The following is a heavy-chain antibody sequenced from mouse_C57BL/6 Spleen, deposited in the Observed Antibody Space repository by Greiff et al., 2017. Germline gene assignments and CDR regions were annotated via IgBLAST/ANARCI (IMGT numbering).Heavy chain of an antibody. J-gene: IGHJ2*01. V-gene: IGHV1-52*01. Sequence: QVQLQQPGAELVRPGSSVKLSCKASGYTFTSYWMHWVKQRPIQGLEWIGNIDPSDSATHYNQKFKNKATLTVDKSSSTAYMQLSSLTSEDSAVDYCARAGALYCSSLYFDDWGQGTTLTVSS. CDR2: IDPSDSAT. CDR3: ARAGALYCSSLYFDD. D-gene: IGHD1-1*01. CDR1: GYTFTSYW.